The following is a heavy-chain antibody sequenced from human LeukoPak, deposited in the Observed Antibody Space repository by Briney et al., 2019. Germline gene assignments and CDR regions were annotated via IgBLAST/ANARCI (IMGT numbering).Heavy chain of an antibody. Sequence: GASVKVSCKASGYTFTSYYMHWLRQAPGHGLEWMGIINPSGASRSYAQKFQGRVTMTTDTSTSTVYMELSSLRSDDTAMYYCAREGIAEPDTNWFDPWGQGTLVTVSS. V-gene: IGHV1-46*01. CDR2: INPSGASR. CDR1: GYTFTSYY. D-gene: IGHD6-13*01. J-gene: IGHJ5*02. CDR3: AREGIAEPDTNWFDP.